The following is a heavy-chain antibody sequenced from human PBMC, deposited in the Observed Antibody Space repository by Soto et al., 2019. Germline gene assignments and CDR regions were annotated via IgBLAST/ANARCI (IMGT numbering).Heavy chain of an antibody. Sequence: SETLSLTCAVSGGSISSGGYSWSWIRQPPGKGLECIGYIYHSGSTYYNPSLNSQVTISVDTSKNQFSLNVISVTAADTAVYYCRRSSRYSTDVWGQGTTVTVSS. CDR1: GGSISSGGYS. CDR2: IYHSGST. CDR3: RRSSRYSTDV. V-gene: IGHV4-30-2*03. J-gene: IGHJ6*02. D-gene: IGHD6-13*01.